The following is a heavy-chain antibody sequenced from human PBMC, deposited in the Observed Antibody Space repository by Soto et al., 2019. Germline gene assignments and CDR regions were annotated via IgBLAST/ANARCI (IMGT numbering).Heavy chain of an antibody. Sequence: QLQLQESGPGLVKPSETLSLTCTVSGGSISSSSYYWGWIRQPPGKGLEWIGSIYYSWSTYYNPSLKSRVTIAVDTAKNQFALKLSSVTAADTAVYYCARHGYFDWLYYCDYGGQGTLVTLSS. J-gene: IGHJ4*02. V-gene: IGHV4-39*01. D-gene: IGHD3-9*01. CDR2: IYYSWST. CDR1: GGSISSSSYY. CDR3: ARHGYFDWLYYCDY.